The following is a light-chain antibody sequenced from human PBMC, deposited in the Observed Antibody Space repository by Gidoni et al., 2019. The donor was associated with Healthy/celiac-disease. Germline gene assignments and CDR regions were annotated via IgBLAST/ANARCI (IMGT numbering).Light chain of an antibody. CDR1: SSNIGSNT. J-gene: IGLJ3*02. V-gene: IGLV1-44*01. CDR2: SNN. CDR3: AAWDDSLNGPDWV. Sequence: SVLTQPPPASGTPGQRVTFSCSGSSSNIGSNTVNCYQQLPGTAPKLLIHSNNQRPSGVPDRFSGSKSGTSASLAISGLQSEDEADYCCAAWDDSLNGPDWVFGGGTKLTVL.